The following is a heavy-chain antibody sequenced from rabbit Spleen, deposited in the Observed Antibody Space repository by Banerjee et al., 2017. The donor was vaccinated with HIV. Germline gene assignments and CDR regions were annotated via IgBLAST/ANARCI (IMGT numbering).Heavy chain of an antibody. CDR2: IDPVFGSA. Sequence: QVLESGGGLVKPEGSLKLSCTASGFSFSNKVVMCWVRQAPGKGLEWIGYIDPVFGSAYYASWVNGRFSISRENTQNTVSLQLNSLTAADTATYFCARGGGLWGPGTLVTVS. V-gene: IGHV1S7*01. CDR3: ARGGGL. CDR1: GFSFSNKV. J-gene: IGHJ6*01.